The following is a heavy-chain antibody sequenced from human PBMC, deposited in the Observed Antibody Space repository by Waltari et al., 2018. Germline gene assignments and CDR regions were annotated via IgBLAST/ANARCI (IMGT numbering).Heavy chain of an antibody. CDR2: VYPGDGEP. CDR1: GYTFTNFS. CDR3: ARDHLSLTAYYFDY. Sequence: EVQLVQSGAEVRKPGESLKISCKASGYTFTNFSIAWVRQMPGKGLEWMGIVYPGDGEPRYSPSFQGQVTISADKSINTAYLQWNSLKTSDTAIYYCARDHLSLTAYYFDYWGQGTLVTVSS. J-gene: IGHJ4*02. D-gene: IGHD7-27*01. V-gene: IGHV5-51*01.